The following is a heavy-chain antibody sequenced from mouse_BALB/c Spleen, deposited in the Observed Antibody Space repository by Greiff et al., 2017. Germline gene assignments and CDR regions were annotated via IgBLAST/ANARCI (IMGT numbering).Heavy chain of an antibody. CDR1: GFSLTSYG. Sequence: QVQLKESGPGLVQPSQSLSITCTVSGFSLTSYGVHWVRQSPGKGLEWLGVIWSGGSTDYNAAFISRLSISKDNSKSQVFFKMNSQQADDTAIYYCARNYGNFAMDYWGQGTSVTVSS. CDR3: ARNYGNFAMDY. D-gene: IGHD2-1*01. CDR2: IWSGGST. J-gene: IGHJ4*01. V-gene: IGHV2-4-1*01.